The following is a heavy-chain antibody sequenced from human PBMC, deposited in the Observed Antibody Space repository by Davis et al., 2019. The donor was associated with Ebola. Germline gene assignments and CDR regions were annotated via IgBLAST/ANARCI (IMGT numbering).Heavy chain of an antibody. CDR2: INHSGST. CDR1: GGSFSGYY. D-gene: IGHD6-6*01. CDR3: ARLYSSSSPFGGYYYYGMDV. V-gene: IGHV4-34*01. J-gene: IGHJ6*02. Sequence: MPSETLSLTCAVYGGSFSGYYWSWIRQPPGKGLEWIGEINHSGSTNYNPSLKSRVTISVDTSKNQFSLKLSSVTAADTAVYYCARLYSSSSPFGGYYYYGMDVWGQGTTVTVSS.